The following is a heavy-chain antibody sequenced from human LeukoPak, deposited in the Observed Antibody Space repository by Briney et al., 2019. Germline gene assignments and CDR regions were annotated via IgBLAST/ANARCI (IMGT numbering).Heavy chain of an antibody. V-gene: IGHV4-59*01. CDR3: ARDSAAPFDY. CDR1: GGSISSYY. D-gene: IGHD1-26*01. Sequence: SSETLSLTCTASGGSISSYYWSWIRQPPGKGLEWIGYIYYSGSTNYNPSLKSRVTISVDTSKNQFSLKLSSVTAADTAVYYCARDSAAPFDYWGQRTLVTVSS. J-gene: IGHJ4*02. CDR2: IYYSGST.